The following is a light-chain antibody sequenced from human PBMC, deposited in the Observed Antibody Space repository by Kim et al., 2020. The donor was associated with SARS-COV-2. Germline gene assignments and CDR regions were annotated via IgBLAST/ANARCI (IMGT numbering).Light chain of an antibody. Sequence: GQSLTIACTGTSCDVGSYNLVSWYQQHPGKAPNLMIYEGSRRPSGASKRFSGSKSGNTASLTISGLQAEDAADYYCCSYAGSSTLVFGGGTQLTVL. V-gene: IGLV2-23*01. J-gene: IGLJ3*02. CDR3: CSYAGSSTLV. CDR1: SCDVGSYNL. CDR2: EGS.